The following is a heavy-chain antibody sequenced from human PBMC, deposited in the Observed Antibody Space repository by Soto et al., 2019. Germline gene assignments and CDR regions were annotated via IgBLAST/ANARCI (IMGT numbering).Heavy chain of an antibody. CDR1: GYRFTNYW. Sequence: GESLKISCKGSGYRFTNYWIGWVRQMPGKGLEWMGIIYPGDSDTRYSPSFQGQVTISADKSISTAYLQWSSLKASDTAMYYCARHVFRGDDFWSGYYKDNWFDPWGQGTLVTVSS. CDR3: ARHVFRGDDFWSGYYKDNWFDP. CDR2: IYPGDSDT. V-gene: IGHV5-51*01. D-gene: IGHD3-3*01. J-gene: IGHJ5*02.